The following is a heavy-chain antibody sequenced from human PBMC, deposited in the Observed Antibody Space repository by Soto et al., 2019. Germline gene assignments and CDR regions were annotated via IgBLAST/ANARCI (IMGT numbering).Heavy chain of an antibody. CDR1: GYSFTSYW. CDR2: IYPGDSDT. D-gene: IGHD2-15*01. CDR3: ARSPYCSGGSCYPPYYYYYYGMDV. J-gene: IGHJ6*02. Sequence: GESLKISCKGSGYSFTSYWIGWVRQMPGKGLEWMGIIYPGDSDTRYSPSFQGQVTISADKSISTAYLQWSSLKASDTAMYYCARSPYCSGGSCYPPYYYYYYGMDVWGQGTTVTVSS. V-gene: IGHV5-51*01.